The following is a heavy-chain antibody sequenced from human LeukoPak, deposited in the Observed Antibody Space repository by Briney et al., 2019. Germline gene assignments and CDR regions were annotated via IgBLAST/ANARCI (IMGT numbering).Heavy chain of an antibody. D-gene: IGHD3-10*01. CDR2: ISSSGSTI. CDR3: AKDPYYYGSGSYPIA. CDR1: GFTFSDYY. J-gene: IGHJ5*02. Sequence: GGSLRLSCAASGFTFSDYYMSWIRQAPGKGLEWVSYISSSGSTIYYADSVKGRFTISRDNSKNTLYLQMNSLRAEDTAVYYCAKDPYYYGSGSYPIAWGQGTLVTVSS. V-gene: IGHV3-11*01.